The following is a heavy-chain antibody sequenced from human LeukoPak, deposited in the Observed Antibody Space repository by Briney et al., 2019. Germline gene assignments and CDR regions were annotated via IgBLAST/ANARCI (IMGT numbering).Heavy chain of an antibody. V-gene: IGHV4-59*01. CDR2: IYYSGST. CDR1: GGSISSYY. D-gene: IGHD4-11*01. CDR3: ARAPGGLQYLYYYYYYMDV. J-gene: IGHJ6*03. Sequence: SETLSLTCTVSGGSISSYYWSWIRQPPGKGLEWIGYIYYSGSTNYNPSLKSRVTISVDTSKNQFSLKLSSVTAADTAVYYGARAPGGLQYLYYYYYYMDVWGKGTTVTVSS.